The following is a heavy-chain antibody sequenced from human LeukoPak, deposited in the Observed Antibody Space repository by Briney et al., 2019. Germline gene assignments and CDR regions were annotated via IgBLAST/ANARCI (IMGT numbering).Heavy chain of an antibody. CDR3: ARGVTIFGVARAWFDP. CDR2: IYTSGST. CDR1: GGSISSYY. J-gene: IGHJ5*02. D-gene: IGHD3-3*01. Sequence: SETLSLTCTVSGGSISSYYWSWIRQPAGKGLEWIGRIYTSGSTNYNPSLKSRVTMSVDTSKNQFSLKLSSVTAADTAVYCCARGVTIFGVARAWFDPWGQGTLVTVSS. V-gene: IGHV4-4*07.